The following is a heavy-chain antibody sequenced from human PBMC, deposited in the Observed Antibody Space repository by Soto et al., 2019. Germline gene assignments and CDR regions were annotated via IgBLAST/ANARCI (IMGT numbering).Heavy chain of an antibody. J-gene: IGHJ4*02. CDR2: IIPILGIA. CDR1: GGTFSSYT. Sequence: QVQLVQSGAEVKKPGSSVKVSCKASGGTFSSYTISWVRQAPGQGLEWMGRIIPILGIANYAQKFQGRVTITADKSTSTAYMELSSLRSEDTAVYYCARDPGGSPNYYFDYWGQGTLVTVSS. D-gene: IGHD2-15*01. V-gene: IGHV1-69*08. CDR3: ARDPGGSPNYYFDY.